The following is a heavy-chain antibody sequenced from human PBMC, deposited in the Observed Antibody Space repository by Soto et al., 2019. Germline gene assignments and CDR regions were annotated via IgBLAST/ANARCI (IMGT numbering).Heavy chain of an antibody. V-gene: IGHV3-73*01. J-gene: IGHJ6*02. D-gene: IGHD6-13*01. CDR1: GFTFSGFA. Sequence: GGSLRLSCAASGFTFSGFAMYWVRQASGKGLEWVGRIRSKANSYATAYAASVKGRFTISRDDSKNTAYPQMNSLKTEDTAVYYCTRHPASAAGMYVGLDYYYGMDVWGQGTTVTVSS. CDR2: IRSKANSYAT. CDR3: TRHPASAAGMYVGLDYYYGMDV.